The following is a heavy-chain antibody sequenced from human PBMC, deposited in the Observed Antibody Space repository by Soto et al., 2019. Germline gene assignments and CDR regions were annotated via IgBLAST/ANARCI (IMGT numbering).Heavy chain of an antibody. J-gene: IGHJ4*02. CDR3: AKGGGAWYHDSSGYDY. CDR1: GFTFSSYG. Sequence: GGSLRLSCAASGFTFSSYGMHWVRQAPGKGLEWVAVISYDGSNKYYADSVKGRFTISRDNSKITLYLQMNSLRAGDPAVYYCAKGGGAWYHDSSGYDYWGQGTLVTVSS. CDR2: ISYDGSNK. V-gene: IGHV3-30*18. D-gene: IGHD3-22*01.